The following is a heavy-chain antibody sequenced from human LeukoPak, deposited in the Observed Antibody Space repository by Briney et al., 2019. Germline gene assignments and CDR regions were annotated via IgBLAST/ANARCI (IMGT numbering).Heavy chain of an antibody. Sequence: SETLSLTCTVSGGSISSYSWSWIRQPAGKGLEWIGRIYSTNYNPSLKSRVTISVDTTKNQFSLKLSSVTAADTAVYYCARGESSGWYYFNYWGQGTLVTVSS. V-gene: IGHV4-4*07. CDR3: ARGESSGWYYFNY. J-gene: IGHJ4*02. D-gene: IGHD6-13*01. CDR1: GGSISSYS. CDR2: IYST.